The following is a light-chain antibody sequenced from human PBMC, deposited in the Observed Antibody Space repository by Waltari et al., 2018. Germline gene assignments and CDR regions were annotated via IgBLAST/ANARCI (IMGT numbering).Light chain of an antibody. J-gene: IGLJ3*02. V-gene: IGLV1-44*01. CDR2: RND. Sequence: QSVLTQSPSASGTPGQRVTISCSGSLSNIGDNVVTWYQQLPGKAPKLLIYRNDQRPSGVPDRFSASKSGTSASLAISGLQSEDEADYYCATWDDRMNGHWVFGGGTKVTVL. CDR3: ATWDDRMNGHWV. CDR1: LSNIGDNV.